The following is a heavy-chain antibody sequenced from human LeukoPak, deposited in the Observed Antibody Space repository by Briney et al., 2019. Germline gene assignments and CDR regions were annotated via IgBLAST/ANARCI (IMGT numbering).Heavy chain of an antibody. Sequence: GGSLRLSCAASGFTFSGYWMTWVRQAPGKGLEWVANIKQDGSEDYYVDSVKGRFTISRDNARNSLDLQMNSLRAEDTAVYYCVRALYDFWNGHYGMGVWGQGTTVAVSS. V-gene: IGHV3-7*05. CDR2: IKQDGSED. D-gene: IGHD3-3*01. J-gene: IGHJ6*02. CDR1: GFTFSGYW. CDR3: VRALYDFWNGHYGMGV.